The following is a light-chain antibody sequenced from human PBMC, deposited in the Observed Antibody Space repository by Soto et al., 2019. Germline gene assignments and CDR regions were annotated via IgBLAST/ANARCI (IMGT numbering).Light chain of an antibody. J-gene: IGKJ2*01. CDR2: GAS. CDR3: QQYNYWPPYT. CDR1: QSLSNN. Sequence: EIVMTQSRATLSVSPGERATLSCRASQSLSNNLAWYQQKPGQAPRLLIYGASTRATGIPARFSGSGSGTEFTLTISSLQSGDFAVYYCQQYNYWPPYTFGQGTKVEIK. V-gene: IGKV3-15*01.